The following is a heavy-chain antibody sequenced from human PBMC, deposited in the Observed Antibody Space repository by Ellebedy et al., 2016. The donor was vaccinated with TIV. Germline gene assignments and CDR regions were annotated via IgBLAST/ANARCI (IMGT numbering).Heavy chain of an antibody. CDR3: ARSIGVRGSYSS. D-gene: IGHD1-26*01. V-gene: IGHV4-59*08. Sequence: MPSETLSLTCVVSGGSIRSHYWTWIRQPPGRRLEWIGCVHYSGSTNYNSTLRSRVTISVDTSKTQLSLTLTSVTAADTAVYYCARSIGVRGSYSSWGQGTLVTVSS. J-gene: IGHJ5*02. CDR2: VHYSGST. CDR1: GGSIRSHY.